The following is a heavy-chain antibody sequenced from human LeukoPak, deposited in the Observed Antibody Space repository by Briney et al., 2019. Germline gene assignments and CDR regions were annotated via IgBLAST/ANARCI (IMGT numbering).Heavy chain of an antibody. CDR1: GLIVSSDY. J-gene: IGHJ4*02. Sequence: GGSLRLSCAASGLIVSSDYLAWVRQAPGKGLEWISVIYGGGATYYADYVRGRFTISRDNSKDELFLQMNSLRVEDTAVYHCVRLLPASRHYFDYWGQGTLVTVSS. D-gene: IGHD6-6*01. CDR3: VRLLPASRHYFDY. CDR2: IYGGGAT. V-gene: IGHV3-53*01.